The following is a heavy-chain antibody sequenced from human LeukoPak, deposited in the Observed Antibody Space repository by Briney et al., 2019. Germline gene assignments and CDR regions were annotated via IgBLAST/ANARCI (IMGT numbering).Heavy chain of an antibody. CDR2: ISGSGGST. J-gene: IGHJ3*02. CDR1: GFTFSSYA. D-gene: IGHD3-22*01. V-gene: IGHV3-23*01. CDR3: AKDRLAYYYDSSGYLPHDAFDI. Sequence: PGGSLRLSCAASGFTFSSYAMSWVRQAPGKGLEWVSAISGSGGSTYYADSVKGRFTISRDNSKNTLYLQMNSLRAEDTAVYYCAKDRLAYYYDSSGYLPHDAFDIWGQGTMVTVSS.